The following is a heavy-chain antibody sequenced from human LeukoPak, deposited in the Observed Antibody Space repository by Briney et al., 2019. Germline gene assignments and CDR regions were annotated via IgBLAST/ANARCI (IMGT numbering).Heavy chain of an antibody. D-gene: IGHD2-2*01. CDR2: INSDGINT. V-gene: IGHV3-74*01. Sequence: GGSLRLSCAASGFTFSNYWMHWVRQAPGKGLVWVSRINSDGINTSYADSVKGRFTISRDNAKNSLYLQMNSLRAEDTAVYYCARFEVTGRGLVPLMDVWGKGTTVTVSS. CDR3: ARFEVTGRGLVPLMDV. CDR1: GFTFSNYW. J-gene: IGHJ6*04.